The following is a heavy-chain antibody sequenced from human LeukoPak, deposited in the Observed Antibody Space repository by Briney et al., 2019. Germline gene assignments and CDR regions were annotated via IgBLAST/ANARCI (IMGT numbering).Heavy chain of an antibody. CDR2: IYTSGST. CDR1: GGSISSGSYY. D-gene: IGHD3-22*01. J-gene: IGHJ4*02. V-gene: IGHV4-61*02. CDR3: ARDSSSGYYGFDY. Sequence: SETLSLTCTVSGGSISSGSYYWSWIRQPAGKGLEWIGRIYTSGSTNYNPSLKSRVTMSVDTSKNQFSLKLSSVTAADTAVYYCARDSSSGYYGFDYWGQGTLVTVSS.